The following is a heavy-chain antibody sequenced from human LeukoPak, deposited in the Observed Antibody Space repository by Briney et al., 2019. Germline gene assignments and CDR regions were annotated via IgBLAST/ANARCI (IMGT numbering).Heavy chain of an antibody. CDR2: VSSSSSYI. V-gene: IGHV3-21*01. CDR1: GFTFSSYS. D-gene: IGHD1-26*01. CDR3: ARPGGVGATTS. J-gene: IGHJ5*02. Sequence: GGSLRLSCAASGFTFSSYSMNWVRQAPGKGLEWVSSVSSSSSYIYYADSVKGRFTISRDNAKNSLYLQMNSLRAEDTAVYYCARPGGVGATTSWGQGTLVTVSS.